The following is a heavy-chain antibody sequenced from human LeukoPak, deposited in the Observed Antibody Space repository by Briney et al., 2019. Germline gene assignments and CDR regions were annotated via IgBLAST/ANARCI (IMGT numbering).Heavy chain of an antibody. CDR3: ARENGYCSSTSCQNWFDP. CDR2: IIPIFGTA. D-gene: IGHD2-2*01. CDR1: GGTFSSYA. Sequence: GASVKVSCKASGGTFSSYAISWVRQAPGQGLEWMGGIIPIFGTANYAQKFQGRVTITADKSTSTAYMELSSLRSEDTAVYYCARENGYCSSTSCQNWFDPWGQGTVVTVSS. V-gene: IGHV1-69*06. J-gene: IGHJ5*02.